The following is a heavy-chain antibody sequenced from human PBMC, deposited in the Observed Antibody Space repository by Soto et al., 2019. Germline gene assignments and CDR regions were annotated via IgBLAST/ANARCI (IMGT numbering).Heavy chain of an antibody. CDR2: IYYSGST. CDR1: GGSISSGGYY. D-gene: IGHD4-17*01. Sequence: SETLSLTCTVSGGSISSGGYYWSWIRQHQGKGLEWIGYIYYSGSTYCNPSLKSRVTISVDTSKNQFSLKLSSVTAADTAVYYCARNYGGYFVYWGQGTLITVFS. V-gene: IGHV4-31*03. J-gene: IGHJ4*02. CDR3: ARNYGGYFVY.